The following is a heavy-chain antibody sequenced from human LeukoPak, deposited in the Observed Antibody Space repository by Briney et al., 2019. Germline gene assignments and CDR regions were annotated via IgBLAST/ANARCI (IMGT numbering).Heavy chain of an antibody. Sequence: SETLSLTCTVSGGSITSYYWSWIRQPPGKGLEWIGYIYYTGSTNYNPSLKSRVTISVDTSRNQFSLKLSSVTAADTAVYYCARAPDYGDFDSWGQGTLATVSS. CDR2: IYYTGST. D-gene: IGHD4-17*01. CDR3: ARAPDYGDFDS. V-gene: IGHV4-59*01. J-gene: IGHJ4*02. CDR1: GGSITSYY.